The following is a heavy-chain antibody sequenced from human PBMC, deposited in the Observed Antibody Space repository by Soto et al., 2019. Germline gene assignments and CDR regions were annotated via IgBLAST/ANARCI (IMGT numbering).Heavy chain of an antibody. CDR2: ISGSGGST. V-gene: IGHV3-23*01. CDR3: AKVPSSTQLWPLFGMAV. Sequence: PGGSLRLSCAASGFTFSSYAMSWVRQAPGKGLEWVSAISGSGGSTYYADSVKGRFTISRGNSKNTLYLQMNSLRAEDTAVYYCAKVPSSTQLWPLFGMAVWGQGTTVTVSS. D-gene: IGHD5-18*01. J-gene: IGHJ6*02. CDR1: GFTFSSYA.